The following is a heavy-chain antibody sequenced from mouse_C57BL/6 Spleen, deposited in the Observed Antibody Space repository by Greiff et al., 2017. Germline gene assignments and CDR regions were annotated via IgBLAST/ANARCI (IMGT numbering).Heavy chain of an antibody. J-gene: IGHJ4*01. CDR3: AREYGSSSMDY. CDR1: GYTFTSYW. CDR2: IDPNSGGT. V-gene: IGHV1-72*01. D-gene: IGHD1-1*01. Sequence: QVQLKQPGAELVKPGASVKLSCKASGYTFTSYWMHWVKQRPGLGLEWIGRIDPNSGGTKYNEKFKSKATLTVDKTSSTAYMQLSSLTSEDSAVYYCAREYGSSSMDYWGQGTSVTVSS.